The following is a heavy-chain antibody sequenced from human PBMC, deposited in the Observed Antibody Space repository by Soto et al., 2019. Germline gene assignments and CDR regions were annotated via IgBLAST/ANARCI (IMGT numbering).Heavy chain of an antibody. J-gene: IGHJ6*02. V-gene: IGHV3-15*07. Sequence: GGSLRLSCAASGFTFSNAWMNWVRQAPGKGLEWVGRIKSKTDGGTTDYAAPVKGRFTISRDDSKNTLYLQMNSLKTEDTAVYYCTTDSDSSSPYYYYGMDVWGQGTTVTVSS. D-gene: IGHD6-6*01. CDR2: IKSKTDGGTT. CDR1: GFTFSNAW. CDR3: TTDSDSSSPYYYYGMDV.